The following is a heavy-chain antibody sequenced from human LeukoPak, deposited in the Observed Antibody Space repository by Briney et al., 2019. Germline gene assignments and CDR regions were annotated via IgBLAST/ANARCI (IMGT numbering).Heavy chain of an antibody. Sequence: GASVKVSCKASGYTFTSYAMNWVRQAPGQGLEWMGWINTNTGNPTYAQGFTGRFVFSLDTSVSTAYLQISSPKAEDTAVYYCARDTTAGSESYFDIWGQGTMVTVSS. D-gene: IGHD3-10*01. V-gene: IGHV7-4-1*02. J-gene: IGHJ3*02. CDR3: ARDTTAGSESYFDI. CDR1: GYTFTSYA. CDR2: INTNTGNP.